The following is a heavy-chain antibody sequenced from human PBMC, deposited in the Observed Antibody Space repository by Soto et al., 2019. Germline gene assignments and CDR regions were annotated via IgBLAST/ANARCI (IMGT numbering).Heavy chain of an antibody. Sequence: QVQLVQSGAEVKKPGASVKVSCKASGYTFSTYAVHWVRQAPGQRLEWRGWINGDNGNTRYSQKFQGRVTITRDTSASTAYMELSSLRSEDTAVYYCAIDPHYYDTTGYCLDYWGQGTLVTVSS. CDR2: INGDNGNT. CDR3: AIDPHYYDTTGYCLDY. D-gene: IGHD3-22*01. J-gene: IGHJ4*02. CDR1: GYTFSTYA. V-gene: IGHV1-3*01.